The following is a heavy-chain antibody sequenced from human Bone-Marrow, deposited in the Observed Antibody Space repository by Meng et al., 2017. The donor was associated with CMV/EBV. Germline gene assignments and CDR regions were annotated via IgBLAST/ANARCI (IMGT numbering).Heavy chain of an antibody. Sequence: GSLRLSCAVYGGSFSGYYWSWIRQPPGKGLEWIGEINHSGSTNYNPSLKSRVTISVDTSKNQFSLKLSSVTAADTAVYYCARVRIAARPVKGTRLYYFDYWGQGKLITVSS. CDR1: GGSFSGYY. CDR2: INHSGST. J-gene: IGHJ4*02. V-gene: IGHV4-34*01. CDR3: ARVRIAARPVKGTRLYYFDY. D-gene: IGHD6-6*01.